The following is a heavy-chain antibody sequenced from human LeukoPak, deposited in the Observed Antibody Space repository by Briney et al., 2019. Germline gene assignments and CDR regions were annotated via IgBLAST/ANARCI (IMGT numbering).Heavy chain of an antibody. CDR1: GFTFSSYE. Sequence: GGSLRLSCAASGFTFSSYEMNWVRQAPGKGLEWVSYISSSGRTKYYADSVKGRFTISRDSAKNSLYLQMNSLRAEDSAVYYCARESLPGFDYWGQGTLVTVSS. CDR3: ARESLPGFDY. J-gene: IGHJ4*02. CDR2: ISSSGRTK. V-gene: IGHV3-48*03.